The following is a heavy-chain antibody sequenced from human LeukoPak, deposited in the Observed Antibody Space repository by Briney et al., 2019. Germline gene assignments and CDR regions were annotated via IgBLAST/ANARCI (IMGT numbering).Heavy chain of an antibody. J-gene: IGHJ4*02. D-gene: IGHD3-16*01. Sequence: KSSETLSLTCTVSGGSISSGGYYWSWIRQHPGKGLEWIGYIYYSGSTYYNPSLKSRVTISVDTSKNQFSLKLSSVTAADTAVYYCARININYDYVWGSNEKSIDYWGQGTLVTVSS. CDR1: GGSISSGGYY. CDR2: IYYSGST. CDR3: ARININYDYVWGSNEKSIDY. V-gene: IGHV4-31*03.